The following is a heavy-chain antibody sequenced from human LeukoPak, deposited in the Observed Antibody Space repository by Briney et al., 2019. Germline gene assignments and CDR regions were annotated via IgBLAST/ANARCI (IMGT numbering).Heavy chain of an antibody. J-gene: IGHJ4*02. V-gene: IGHV4-34*01. CDR1: GGSFSGYY. CDR2: INHSGST. CDR3: ATLNTDGWYFDN. D-gene: IGHD5-24*01. Sequence: SETLSLTCAVYGGSFSGYYWSWIRQPPGKGLEWIGEINHSGSTNYNPSLKSRVTISVDTSKNQFSLKLGSVTAADAAVYYCATLNTDGWYFDNWGQGTLVTVSS.